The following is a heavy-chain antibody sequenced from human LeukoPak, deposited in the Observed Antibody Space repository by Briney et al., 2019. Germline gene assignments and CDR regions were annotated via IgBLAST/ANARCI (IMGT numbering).Heavy chain of an antibody. J-gene: IGHJ4*02. D-gene: IGHD2-21*02. CDR1: GFIFRRYW. CDR2: INSDGRTT. CDR3: AREGECACDTCSDPSRELDV. V-gene: IGHV3-74*01. Sequence: GGSLRLSCAVSGFIFRRYWMHWVRQVPGKGLVWVSRINSDGRTTRYADSVKGRFTISRDNAKNTLYLQVNSLRAEDTAIYYCAREGECACDTCSDPSRELDVWGQGTLVTVSS.